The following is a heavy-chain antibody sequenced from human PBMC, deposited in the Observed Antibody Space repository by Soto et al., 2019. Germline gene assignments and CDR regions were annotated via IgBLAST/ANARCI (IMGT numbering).Heavy chain of an antibody. CDR2: INPINGDT. J-gene: IGHJ4*02. CDR1: GYTFTAYY. D-gene: IGHD6-19*01. CDR3: ARDEGSSGPFGY. V-gene: IGHV1-2*02. Sequence: QVQLVQSGAEVKKPGASVKVSCKASGYTFTAYYLYWVRQAPGQGLEWMGWINPINGDTNYAQKFQGRVTMTRDTSIITAYLELSRLRSDDTAVYYCARDEGSSGPFGYWGQGTLVTVSS.